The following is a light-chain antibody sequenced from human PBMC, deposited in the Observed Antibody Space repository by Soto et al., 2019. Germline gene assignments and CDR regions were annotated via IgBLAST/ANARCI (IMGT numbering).Light chain of an antibody. CDR3: CSYAGSSTFEVV. Sequence: QSALTQPASVSGSPGQSITISCTGTSSDVGSYNLVSWYQQHPGKAPKLMIYEGSKRPSGVSNRFSGSKSGNTASLTISGLQAEDEADYYCCSYAGSSTFEVVFGGVTKLTVL. V-gene: IGLV2-23*03. CDR2: EGS. CDR1: SSDVGSYNL. J-gene: IGLJ2*01.